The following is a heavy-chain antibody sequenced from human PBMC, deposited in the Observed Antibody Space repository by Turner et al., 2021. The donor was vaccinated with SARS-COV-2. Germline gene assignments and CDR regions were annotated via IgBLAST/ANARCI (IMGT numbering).Heavy chain of an antibody. CDR1: GFTFSGYW. Sequence: EVQLVESGGGVVQPGGALRLSCAASGFTFSGYWMSWVRQAPGKGLEWVANINQDGSEKYYVDSVKGRFTISRDNAKNSLYLQMNSLRAEDTAVYYCARDRSTYYDFWSGYWHFDYWGQGTLVTVSS. D-gene: IGHD3-3*01. J-gene: IGHJ4*02. V-gene: IGHV3-7*01. CDR2: INQDGSEK. CDR3: ARDRSTYYDFWSGYWHFDY.